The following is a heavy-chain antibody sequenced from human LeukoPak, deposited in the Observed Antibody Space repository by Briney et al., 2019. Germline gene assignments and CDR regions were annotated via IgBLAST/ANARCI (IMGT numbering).Heavy chain of an antibody. CDR2: IYTRGTT. V-gene: IGHV4-61*02. J-gene: IGHJ1*01. CDR1: GYSISSGSYY. CDR3: ASALAATEYFQH. D-gene: IGHD1-26*01. Sequence: SETLSLTCTVSGYSISSGSYYWYWIRQPTGKGLEWIGRIYTRGTTNYNPSLKSRVTISVDTSKDQFSLKLSSVTAADTAVYYCASALAATEYFQHWGQGTLVTVSS.